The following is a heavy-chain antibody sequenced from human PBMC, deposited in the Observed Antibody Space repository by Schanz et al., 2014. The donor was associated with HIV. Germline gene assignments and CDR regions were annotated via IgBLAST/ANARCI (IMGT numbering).Heavy chain of an antibody. V-gene: IGHV3-11*01. CDR2: ISESGGRT. Sequence: VQLVESGGGLVKPGGSLRLSCAASGFTFTDNYMSWIRQAPGKGLEWVSSISESGGRTYYADSVKGRFTISRDNARTSLYLQMNSLRAEDTAVYYCARVFGRTYGLPDYWGQGTLVTVSS. CDR3: ARVFGRTYGLPDY. CDR1: GFTFTDNY. D-gene: IGHD3-10*01. J-gene: IGHJ4*02.